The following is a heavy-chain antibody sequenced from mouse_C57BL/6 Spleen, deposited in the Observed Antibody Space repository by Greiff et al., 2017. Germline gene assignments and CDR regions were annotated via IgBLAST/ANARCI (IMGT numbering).Heavy chain of an antibody. Sequence: QFTLTESGPGILQPSQTLSLTCSFSGFSLCPFGLGVGWLRQPSGKGLEWLAHIWWDDDKSFNPALKSRLTISKDTSKNQVFLKIANVDTADTATYYCARIDYYCSRPHAMDYWGQGTSVTVSS. J-gene: IGHJ4*01. CDR3: ARIDYYCSRPHAMDY. D-gene: IGHD1-1*01. CDR2: IWWDDDK. CDR1: GFSLCPFGLG. V-gene: IGHV8-8*01.